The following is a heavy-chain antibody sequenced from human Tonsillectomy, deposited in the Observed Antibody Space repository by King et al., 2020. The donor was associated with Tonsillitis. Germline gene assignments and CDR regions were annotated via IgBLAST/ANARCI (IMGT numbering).Heavy chain of an antibody. V-gene: IGHV1-2*02. CDR1: GYTFTDYY. Sequence: QLVQSGAEVKKPGASVKVSCEASGYTFTDYYMHWVRQAPGQGLEWMGWINPNSGDTNYAQKFQGRITMTRDTSITTAYMELSRLRSDDTAVYYCARAAGWFDPWGQGTLVTVSS. CDR2: INPNSGDT. J-gene: IGHJ5*02. CDR3: ARAAGWFDP.